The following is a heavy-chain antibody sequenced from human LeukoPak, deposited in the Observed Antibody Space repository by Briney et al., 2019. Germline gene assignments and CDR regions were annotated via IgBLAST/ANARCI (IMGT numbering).Heavy chain of an antibody. J-gene: IGHJ3*02. V-gene: IGHV1-2*02. CDR1: GYTFTGYY. CDR3: ARGEDYGVLTNAFDI. D-gene: IGHD4-17*01. CDR2: INPNSGDT. Sequence: ASVKVSCKTSGYTFTGYYIHWVRQAPGQGLEWMGWINPNSGDTNYAQKFQGRVSMTGDTSISTAYMELSRLRSDDTAVYYCARGEDYGVLTNAFDIWGQGTMVTVSS.